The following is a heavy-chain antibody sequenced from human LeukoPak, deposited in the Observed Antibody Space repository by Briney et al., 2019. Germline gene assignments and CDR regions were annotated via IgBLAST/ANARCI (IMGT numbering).Heavy chain of an antibody. CDR2: IYYSGST. V-gene: IGHV4-59*08. J-gene: IGHJ6*02. CDR1: GGSISSYY. Sequence: PSETLSLTCTVSGGSISSYYWSWIRQPPGKGLEWIGYIYYSGSTNYNPSLKSRVTISVDTSKNQFSLKLSSVTAAGTAVYYCARHGGQGPGSSSIAAAGYYYYYGMDVWGQGTTVTVSS. CDR3: ARHGGQGPGSSSIAAAGYYYYYGMDV. D-gene: IGHD6-13*01.